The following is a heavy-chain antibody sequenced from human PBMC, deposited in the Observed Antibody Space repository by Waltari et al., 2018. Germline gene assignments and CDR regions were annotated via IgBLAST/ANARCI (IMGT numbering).Heavy chain of an antibody. Sequence: QVQLVQSGAEVKKPGASVKVSCKASGYTFTSYGISWVRQAPGQGLEWMGWISAYNGNTNYAQKLQGRVTMTTDTSTSTAYMELRSLRSDDMAVYYCARSFGVVISENYYYYMDVWGKGTTVTVSS. CDR3: ARSFGVVISENYYYYMDV. CDR2: ISAYNGNT. D-gene: IGHD3-3*01. V-gene: IGHV1-18*03. CDR1: GYTFTSYG. J-gene: IGHJ6*03.